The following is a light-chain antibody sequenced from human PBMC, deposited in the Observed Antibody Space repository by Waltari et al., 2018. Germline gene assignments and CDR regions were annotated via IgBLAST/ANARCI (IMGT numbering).Light chain of an antibody. CDR1: QSISSY. J-gene: IGKJ2*01. V-gene: IGKV1-39*01. Sequence: DIQMTQSPSSLSASVGDRVTITCRASQSISSYLNWYQQKPGKAPKFLIYAASRLQSGVPSRCSGSGSGTDFTLTISSLQPEDFATYYCQQSYSTPPTFGQGTKLEIK. CDR2: AAS. CDR3: QQSYSTPPT.